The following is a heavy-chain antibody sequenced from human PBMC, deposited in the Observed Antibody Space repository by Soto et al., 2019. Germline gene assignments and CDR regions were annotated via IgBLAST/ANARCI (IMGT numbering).Heavy chain of an antibody. CDR3: ASHEARYDSSGYSYAFDI. V-gene: IGHV4-4*02. Sequence: SETLSPTCAVSGGSISSSNWWSWVRQPPGKGLEWIGEIYHSGSTNYNPSLKSRVTISVDKSKNQFSLKLSSVTAADTAVYYCASHEARYDSSGYSYAFDIWGQGTMVTVSS. CDR2: IYHSGST. CDR1: GGSISSSNW. J-gene: IGHJ3*02. D-gene: IGHD3-22*01.